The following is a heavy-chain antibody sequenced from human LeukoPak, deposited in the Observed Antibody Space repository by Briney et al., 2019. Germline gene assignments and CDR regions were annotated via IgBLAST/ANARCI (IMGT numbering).Heavy chain of an antibody. Sequence: GGSLRLSCAASGFTFSTHAMSWVRQAPGKGLVWVSRINSDGSSPRYADSVKGRFTISRDNAKNTLYLQMNSLRADDTAVYYCARGVPGPEYWGQGTLVTVSS. V-gene: IGHV3-74*01. CDR1: GFTFSTHA. CDR2: INSDGSSP. D-gene: IGHD3-10*02. J-gene: IGHJ4*02. CDR3: ARGVPGPEY.